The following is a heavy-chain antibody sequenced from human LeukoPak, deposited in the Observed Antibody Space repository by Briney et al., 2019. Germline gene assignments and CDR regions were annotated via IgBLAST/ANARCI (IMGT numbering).Heavy chain of an antibody. J-gene: IGHJ4*02. CDR2: ISWNSGSI. Sequence: GGSLRLSCAASGFTFDDYAMHWVRQAPGKGLEWVSGISWNSGSIGYADPVKGRFTISRDNAKNSLYPQMNSLRAEDTALYYCAKGRYGDYGDYFDYWGQGTLVTVSS. CDR1: GFTFDDYA. D-gene: IGHD4-17*01. CDR3: AKGRYGDYGDYFDY. V-gene: IGHV3-9*01.